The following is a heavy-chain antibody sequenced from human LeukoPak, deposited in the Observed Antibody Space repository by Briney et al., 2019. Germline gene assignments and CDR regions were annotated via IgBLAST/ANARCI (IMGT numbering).Heavy chain of an antibody. J-gene: IGHJ4*02. Sequence: DPSETLSHTCTVSGGSISSYYWSWIRQPPGKGLEWIGYIYYSGSTNYNPSLKSRVTISVDTSKNQFSLKLSSVTAADTAVYYCARGGDYFDYWGQGTLVTVSS. CDR3: ARGGDYFDY. CDR1: GGSISSYY. V-gene: IGHV4-59*01. CDR2: IYYSGST.